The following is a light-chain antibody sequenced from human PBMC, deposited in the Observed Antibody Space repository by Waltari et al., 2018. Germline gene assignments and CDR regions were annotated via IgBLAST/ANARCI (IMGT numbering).Light chain of an antibody. J-gene: IGKJ2*01. CDR1: QDICNV. CDR3: QQYDNFPFT. V-gene: IGKV1-33*01. Sequence: DIQMTQSPSSLSASAGDRVTITCHASQDICNVLNCYQQKPGRAPNLLIYDASNLETGVPSRFSGSGSGTHFTFTITSLQSEDIATYYGQQYDNFPFTFGQGTKVEIK. CDR2: DAS.